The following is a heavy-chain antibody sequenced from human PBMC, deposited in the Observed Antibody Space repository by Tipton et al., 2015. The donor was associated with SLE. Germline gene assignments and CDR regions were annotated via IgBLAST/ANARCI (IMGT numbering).Heavy chain of an antibody. CDR3: ARDGPSGSYGY. CDR2: MYNDFGGGHA. V-gene: IGHV3-53*01. J-gene: IGHJ4*02. CDR1: GDTIDGNTYF. Sequence: LSLTCTVSGDTIDGNTYFWDWIRQPPGKGLEWVAVMYNDFGGGHAKYADSVKGRFTISRDNSKNTLYLQMNSLRAEDTAVYYCARDGPSGSYGYWGQGTLVTVSS. D-gene: IGHD1-26*01.